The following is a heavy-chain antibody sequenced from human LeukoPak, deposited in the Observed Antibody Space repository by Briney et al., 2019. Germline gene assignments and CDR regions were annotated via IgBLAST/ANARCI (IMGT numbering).Heavy chain of an antibody. CDR3: ARDPYRFSFDI. Sequence: LSGGSLRLSCAASGFSFSTIYMSWVRQTPGQGLEWVANINVDGTAEYYVDSVKGRFTISRDNAKNSLYLQMNSLRAGDTGGYYWARDPYRFSFDIWGQGTVVLVSS. CDR2: INVDGTAE. D-gene: IGHD1-26*01. CDR1: GFSFSTIY. V-gene: IGHV3-7*03. J-gene: IGHJ3*02.